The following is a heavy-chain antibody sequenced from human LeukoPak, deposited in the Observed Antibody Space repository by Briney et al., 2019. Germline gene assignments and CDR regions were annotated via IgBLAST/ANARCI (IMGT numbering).Heavy chain of an antibody. V-gene: IGHV3-30*18. Sequence: PGRSLRLSCAASGFTFSSYGMHWVRQAPGKGLEWVAVISYDGSNKYYADSVKGRFTISRDNSKNTLYLQMNSLRAEDTAVYYCAKEKSPRHIVVVTASAFDYWGQGTLVTVSS. CDR1: GFTFSSYG. D-gene: IGHD2-21*02. CDR3: AKEKSPRHIVVVTASAFDY. J-gene: IGHJ4*02. CDR2: ISYDGSNK.